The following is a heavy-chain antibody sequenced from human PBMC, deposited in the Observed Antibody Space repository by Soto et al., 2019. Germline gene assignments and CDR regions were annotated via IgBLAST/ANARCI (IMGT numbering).Heavy chain of an antibody. J-gene: IGHJ6*02. CDR3: ARVLRIRGGRYYYGMDV. D-gene: IGHD3-10*01. CDR2: ISYDGSNK. Sequence: GQLVESGGGVAQPGRSLRLSCAASGFTFSSYAMHWVRQTPGQGPEWLAVISYDGSNKYYADSVKGRFTISRDDSHDTVYLQMNSLRTEDTAVYFCARVLRIRGGRYYYGMDVWGQGTTVTVSS. CDR1: GFTFSSYA. V-gene: IGHV3-30-3*01.